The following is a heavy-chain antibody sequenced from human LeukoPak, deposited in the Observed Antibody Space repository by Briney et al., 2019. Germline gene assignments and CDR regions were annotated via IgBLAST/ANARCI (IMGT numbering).Heavy chain of an antibody. CDR2: IYYSGST. CDR3: ARAGAVAGIDY. Sequence: SETLSLTCTVSGGSISSGDYYWSWIRQPPGKGLEWIGYIYYSGSTNYNPSLKSRVTISVDTSKNQFSLKLSSVTAADTAVYYCARAGAVAGIDYWGQGTLVTVSS. J-gene: IGHJ4*02. V-gene: IGHV4-61*08. CDR1: GGSISSGDYY. D-gene: IGHD6-19*01.